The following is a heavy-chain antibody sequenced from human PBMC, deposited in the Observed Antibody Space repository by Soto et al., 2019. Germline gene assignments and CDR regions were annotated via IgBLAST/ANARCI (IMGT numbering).Heavy chain of an antibody. J-gene: IGHJ6*02. Sequence: SETLSLTCTVSGGSISSGGYYWSWIRQHPGKGLEWIGYIYYSGSTYYNPSLKSRVTISVDTSKNQFSLKLSSVTAADTAVYYCARDRFDSSGYYRTNYYYYGMDVWAQGTTVTVSS. D-gene: IGHD3-22*01. CDR2: IYYSGST. CDR1: GGSISSGGYY. V-gene: IGHV4-31*03. CDR3: ARDRFDSSGYYRTNYYYYGMDV.